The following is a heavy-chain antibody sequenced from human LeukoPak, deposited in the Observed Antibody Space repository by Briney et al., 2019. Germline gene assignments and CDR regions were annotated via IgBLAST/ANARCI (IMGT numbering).Heavy chain of an antibody. V-gene: IGHV3-43D*03. CDR3: AKGDYDYVWGTDY. D-gene: IGHD3-16*01. Sequence: GGSLRLSCAASGFTFDDYAMHWVRQAPGKGLEWVSLISWDGGSTYYADSVKGRFTISRDNSKNSLYLQMNSLRAEDTAVYYCAKGDYDYVWGTDYWGQGTLVTVSS. CDR1: GFTFDDYA. CDR2: ISWDGGST. J-gene: IGHJ4*02.